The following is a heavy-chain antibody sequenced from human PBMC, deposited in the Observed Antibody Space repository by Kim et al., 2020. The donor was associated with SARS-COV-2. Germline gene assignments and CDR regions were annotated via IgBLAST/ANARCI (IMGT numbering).Heavy chain of an antibody. CDR2: ISYDGSNK. CDR3: ARNHDYSNVFDY. Sequence: GGSLRLSCAASGFTFSSYAMHWVRQAPGKGLEWVAVISYDGSNKYYADSVKGRFTISRDNSKNTLYLQMNSLRAEDTAVYYCARNHDYSNVFDYWGQGTL. CDR1: GFTFSSYA. D-gene: IGHD4-4*01. J-gene: IGHJ4*02. V-gene: IGHV3-30-3*01.